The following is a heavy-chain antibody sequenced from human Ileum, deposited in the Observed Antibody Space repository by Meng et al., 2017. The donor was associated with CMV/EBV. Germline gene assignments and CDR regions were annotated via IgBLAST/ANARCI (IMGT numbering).Heavy chain of an antibody. CDR3: ADPPVGF. V-gene: IGHV3-7*01. J-gene: IGHJ4*01. CDR2: IRGDGIEI. CDR1: GFTFNSFY. Sequence: GESLKISCAASGFTFNSFYMSWVRQAPGKGLEWVASIRGDGIEINYADSVKGRFTISRDNAKSTLYLQMNSLRADDTAVYFCADPPVGFWGQGKLVHVSS. D-gene: IGHD4-23*01.